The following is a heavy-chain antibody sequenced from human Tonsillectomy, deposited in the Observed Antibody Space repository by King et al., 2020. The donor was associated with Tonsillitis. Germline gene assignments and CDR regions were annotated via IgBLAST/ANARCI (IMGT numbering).Heavy chain of an antibody. Sequence: VQLVESGGGLVQPGGSLRLSCAASGFTVSANYMSWVRQAPGKGLEWVSIIYSGGRTDYADSVKGRFTISRQNSKNTVYLQMNSLRAEDTAVYYCARARMQLWSYHFDYWGQGTLVTVSS. V-gene: IGHV3-53*04. J-gene: IGHJ4*02. CDR2: IYSGGRT. CDR1: GFTVSANY. CDR3: ARARMQLWSYHFDY. D-gene: IGHD5-18*01.